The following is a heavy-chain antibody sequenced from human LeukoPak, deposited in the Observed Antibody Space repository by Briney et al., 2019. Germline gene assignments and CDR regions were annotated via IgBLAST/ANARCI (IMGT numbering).Heavy chain of an antibody. Sequence: GGSLRLSCAASGFTFSSYTMHWVRQAPGKGLEWVAVISYDGSNKYYADSVKGRFTISRDNSKNTLYLQMNSLRAEDMAVYYCARAAAYCGGDCYSFDYWGQGTLVTVSS. CDR1: GFTFSSYT. V-gene: IGHV3-30-3*01. J-gene: IGHJ4*02. CDR2: ISYDGSNK. D-gene: IGHD2-21*02. CDR3: ARAAAYCGGDCYSFDY.